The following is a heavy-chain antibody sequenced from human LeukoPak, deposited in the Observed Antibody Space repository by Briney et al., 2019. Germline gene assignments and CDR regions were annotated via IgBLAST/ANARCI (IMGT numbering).Heavy chain of an antibody. J-gene: IGHJ5*02. CDR3: ARDTWGMGGYDSGDSNWFDP. Sequence: GASVKVSCKASGYTFTSYGISWVRQAPGQGLEWMGWISAYNGNTNYAQKLQGRVTMTTDTSTSTAYMELRSLRSDDTAVYYCARDTWGMGGYDSGDSNWFDPWGQGTLVTVSS. D-gene: IGHD5-12*01. CDR2: ISAYNGNT. V-gene: IGHV1-18*01. CDR1: GYTFTSYG.